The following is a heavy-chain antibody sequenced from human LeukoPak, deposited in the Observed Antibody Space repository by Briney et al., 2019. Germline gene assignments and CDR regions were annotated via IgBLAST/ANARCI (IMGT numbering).Heavy chain of an antibody. J-gene: IGHJ4*02. CDR2: ISAYNGNT. CDR3: ARGVVPADMTGDLGDY. V-gene: IGHV1-18*01. D-gene: IGHD2-2*01. Sequence: ASVKVSCKASGYTFTSSGISWVRQAPGQGLESMGWISAYNGNTNYAQKLQGRVTMTTDTSTSTAYMELRSLRSDDTAVYYCARGVVPADMTGDLGDYWGQGTLVTVSS. CDR1: GYTFTSSG.